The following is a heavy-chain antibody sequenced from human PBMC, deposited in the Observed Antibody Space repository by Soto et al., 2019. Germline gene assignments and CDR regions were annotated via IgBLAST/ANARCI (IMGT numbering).Heavy chain of an antibody. CDR3: AKDQGYCSGGSCYIGYFQH. V-gene: IGHV3-23*01. CDR1: GFTFSSYA. J-gene: IGHJ1*01. D-gene: IGHD2-15*01. CDR2: ISGSGGST. Sequence: LRLSCAASGFTFSSYAMSWVRQAPGKGLEWVSAISGSGGSTYYADSVKGRFTISRDNSKNTLYLQMNSLRAEDTAVYYCAKDQGYCSGGSCYIGYFQHWGQGTLVTVSS.